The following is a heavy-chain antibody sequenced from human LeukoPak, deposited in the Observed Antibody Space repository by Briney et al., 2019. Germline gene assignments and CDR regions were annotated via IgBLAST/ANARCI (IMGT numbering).Heavy chain of an antibody. CDR3: ARGSGYSYGFWFDP. Sequence: TSETLSLTCAVYGGSSSGYYWSWIRQPPGKGLEWIGEINHSGSTNYNPSLKSRVTISVDTSKNQFSLKLSSVTAADTAVYYCARGSGYSYGFWFDPWGQGTLVTVSS. J-gene: IGHJ5*02. CDR2: INHSGST. D-gene: IGHD5-18*01. V-gene: IGHV4-34*01. CDR1: GGSSSGYY.